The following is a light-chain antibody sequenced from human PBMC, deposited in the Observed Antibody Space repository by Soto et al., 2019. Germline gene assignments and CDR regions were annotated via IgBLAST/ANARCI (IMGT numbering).Light chain of an antibody. V-gene: IGKV3-20*01. Sequence: EIVLTQSPGTLSLSPGERGTLSCRASQSVSSNYLAWYQQKPGQAPRLHIYSAFSRATSIPDRFSGSGSGTDFTLTISRLEPEDFAVYYCQYYGSSPWTFGQGTKVEIK. CDR3: QYYGSSPWT. J-gene: IGKJ1*01. CDR1: QSVSSNY. CDR2: SAF.